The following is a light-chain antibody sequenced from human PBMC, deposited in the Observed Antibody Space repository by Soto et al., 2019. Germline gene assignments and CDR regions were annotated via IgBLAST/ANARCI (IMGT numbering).Light chain of an antibody. Sequence: EILLTQSPGTLALSPGKRATLSSRASQSVSSEYLAWYQQRPDQAPRLLLYGASSRDTGIPDRFSGSGSGTDFTLTISSLEPEDFEVYYCQQYGSYHITFGQGTRLEIK. CDR2: GAS. V-gene: IGKV3-20*01. CDR1: QSVSSEY. J-gene: IGKJ5*01. CDR3: QQYGSYHIT.